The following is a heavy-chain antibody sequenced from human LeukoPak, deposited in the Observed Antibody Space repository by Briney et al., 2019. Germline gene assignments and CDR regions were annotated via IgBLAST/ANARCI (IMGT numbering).Heavy chain of an antibody. CDR1: GFAFSTYW. CDR3: ARDLWVITDYFDY. CDR2: IRQDGSEK. J-gene: IGHJ4*02. Sequence: GGSLRLSCAASGFAFSTYWMNWVRQAPGKGVEWVANIRQDGSEKYYVDSVKGRFTISRDNAKNSLYLQMNSLRAEDTAVYYCARDLWVITDYFDYWGQGTLVTVSS. V-gene: IGHV3-7*01. D-gene: IGHD1-14*01.